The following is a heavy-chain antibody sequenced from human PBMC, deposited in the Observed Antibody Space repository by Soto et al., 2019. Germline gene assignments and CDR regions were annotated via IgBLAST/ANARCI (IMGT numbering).Heavy chain of an antibody. CDR1: GFSFSNAW. CDR2: IKSKNDGETT. CDR3: TTDQYASTKGTHD. J-gene: IGHJ4*01. Sequence: PGGSLRLSCAASGFSFSNAWMNWGRQAPGKGLEWVGRIKSKNDGETTDYAAPVKGRFTISRDDLKNTLYLQMNSLKTEDTAMYFCTTDQYASTKGTHDWGQGTLVTVSS. D-gene: IGHD2-2*01. V-gene: IGHV3-15*07.